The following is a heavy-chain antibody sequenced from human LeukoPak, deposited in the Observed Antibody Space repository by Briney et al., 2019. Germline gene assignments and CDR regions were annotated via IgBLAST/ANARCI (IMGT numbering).Heavy chain of an antibody. CDR3: ARGSIAAADHYFDY. CDR1: GGSISSSNW. J-gene: IGHJ4*02. V-gene: IGHV4-4*02. D-gene: IGHD6-13*01. Sequence: SGTLSLTCAVSGGSISSSNWWSWVRQPPGKGLEWIGEIYHSGSTNYNPSLKSRVTISVDKSKDQFSLKLSSVTAADTAVYYCARGSIAAADHYFDYWGQGTLVTVSS. CDR2: IYHSGST.